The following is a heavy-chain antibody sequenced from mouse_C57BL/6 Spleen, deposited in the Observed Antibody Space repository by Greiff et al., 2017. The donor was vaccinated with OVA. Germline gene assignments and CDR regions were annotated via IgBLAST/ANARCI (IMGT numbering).Heavy chain of an antibody. CDR2: NYWDDDK. V-gene: IGHV8-12*01. CDR3: ARSGATVVATPYYFDY. D-gene: IGHD1-1*01. CDR1: GFSLSTSGMG. Sequence: QVTLKESGPGILQSSQTLSLSCSFSGFSLSTSGMGVSWIRQPSGRGLEWLAHNYWDDDKRYNPSLKSRLTISKDTSRNQVFLKITSVDTADTATYYCARSGATVVATPYYFDYWGQGTTLTVSS. J-gene: IGHJ2*01.